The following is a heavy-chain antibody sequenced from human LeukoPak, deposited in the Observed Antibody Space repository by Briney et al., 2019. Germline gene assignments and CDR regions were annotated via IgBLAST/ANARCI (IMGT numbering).Heavy chain of an antibody. V-gene: IGHV4-39*01. CDR2: IYYSGST. J-gene: IGHJ4*02. CDR3: ARLLAVAGNGSDY. Sequence: PSETLSLTCTVSGGSISSSNYYWNWIRQPPGKGLEWIGNIYYSGSTYYNPSLKSRVTISVDTSKNQFSLKLSSVTAADTAVYYCARLLAVAGNGSDYWGLGTLVTVSS. CDR1: GGSISSSNYY. D-gene: IGHD6-19*01.